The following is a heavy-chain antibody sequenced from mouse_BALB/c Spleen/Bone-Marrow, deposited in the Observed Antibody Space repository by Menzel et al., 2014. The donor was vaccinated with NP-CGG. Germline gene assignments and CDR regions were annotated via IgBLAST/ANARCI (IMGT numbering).Heavy chain of an antibody. CDR1: GFNIKDTY. J-gene: IGHJ3*01. Sequence: EVQLGESGAELVKPGASVKLSCTASGFNIKDTYMHWVKQRPEQGLEWIGRIDPANGNIKYDPKFQGKATITADTSSNTAYLQLSSLTSEDTAVYYCAPYYYGRWFANWGQGTLVTVSA. CDR3: APYYYGRWFAN. V-gene: IGHV14-3*02. CDR2: IDPANGNI. D-gene: IGHD1-1*01.